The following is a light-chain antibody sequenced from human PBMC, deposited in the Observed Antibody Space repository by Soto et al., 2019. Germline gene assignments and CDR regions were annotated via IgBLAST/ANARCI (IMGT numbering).Light chain of an antibody. CDR1: QTISSW. CDR3: QDYNSYSEA. V-gene: IGKV1-5*03. CDR2: KAS. Sequence: IQMTQSPSTLSGSVGDRVTITCRASQTISSWLAWYQQKPGKDPKLLIYKASTLKSGVPSRFSGSGSGTEFTLTISSLQPDDFATYYCQDYNSYSEAFGQGTKV. J-gene: IGKJ1*01.